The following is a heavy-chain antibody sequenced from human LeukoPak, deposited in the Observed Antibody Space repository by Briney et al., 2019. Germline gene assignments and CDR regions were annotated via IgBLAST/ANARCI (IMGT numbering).Heavy chain of an antibody. Sequence: SETLSLTCTVSGGSISRSSYYWGWIRQPPGKGLEWIGSIYYSGSTYYNPSLKSRVTISVDTSKNQFSLKLSSVTAADTAVYYCARTFSESYYYYGMDVWGQGTTVTVSS. CDR3: ARTFSESYYYYGMDV. CDR1: GGSISRSSYY. J-gene: IGHJ6*02. D-gene: IGHD1-26*01. V-gene: IGHV4-39*07. CDR2: IYYSGST.